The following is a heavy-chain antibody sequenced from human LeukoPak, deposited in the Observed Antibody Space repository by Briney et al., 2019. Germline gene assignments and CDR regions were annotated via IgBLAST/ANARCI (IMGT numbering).Heavy chain of an antibody. V-gene: IGHV3-48*03. CDR3: ARDHYYDSAKGWVDY. CDR2: IRSSGSNI. J-gene: IGHJ4*02. CDR1: GFTFSSYE. D-gene: IGHD3-16*01. Sequence: PGGSLPLSCPASGFTFSSYEMNWVRPAPGKGLEWVSYIRSSGSNIYYADSVKGRFTISRDNAKNLMYLKMNSLRVEDTAVYYCARDHYYDSAKGWVDYWGQGTLVTVSS.